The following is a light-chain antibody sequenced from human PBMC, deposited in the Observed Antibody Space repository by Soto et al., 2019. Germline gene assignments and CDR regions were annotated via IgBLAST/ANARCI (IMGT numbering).Light chain of an antibody. CDR2: KAS. CDR3: QQYNSYSWT. Sequence: IQMTQSPSTLSASVGDRVTITCRASQSISSWLAWFQQKPGKAPKLLIYKASSLESGVPSRFSGSGSGTEFTLTISTLQPDDFATDYCQQYNSYSWTFGQGTKV. J-gene: IGKJ1*01. V-gene: IGKV1-5*03. CDR1: QSISSW.